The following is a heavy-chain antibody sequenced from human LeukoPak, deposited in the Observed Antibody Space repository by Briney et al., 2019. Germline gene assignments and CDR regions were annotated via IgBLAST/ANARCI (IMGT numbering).Heavy chain of an antibody. CDR1: GGSISSYY. J-gene: IGHJ6*02. Sequence: SETLSLTCTVSGGSISSYYWSRIRQPPGKGLEWIGYIYYSGSTNYNPSLKSRVTISVDTSKNQFSLKLSSVTAADTAVYYCARDHDGDYGMDVWGQGTTVTVSS. V-gene: IGHV4-59*01. CDR2: IYYSGST. D-gene: IGHD4-17*01. CDR3: ARDHDGDYGMDV.